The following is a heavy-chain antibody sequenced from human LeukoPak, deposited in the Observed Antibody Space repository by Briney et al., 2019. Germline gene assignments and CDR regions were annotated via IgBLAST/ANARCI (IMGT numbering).Heavy chain of an antibody. Sequence: GGSLRLSCGASGFTFGTYWMHWVRQAPGKGLVWVSGINSDGGTTTYADSVKGRFTISRDNAKNTLYLQMSNLRAEDTAIYYCAKDGSYDYVWGKVDSWGQGTLVTVSS. J-gene: IGHJ4*02. CDR2: INSDGGTT. CDR3: AKDGSYDYVWGKVDS. D-gene: IGHD3-16*01. V-gene: IGHV3-74*01. CDR1: GFTFGTYW.